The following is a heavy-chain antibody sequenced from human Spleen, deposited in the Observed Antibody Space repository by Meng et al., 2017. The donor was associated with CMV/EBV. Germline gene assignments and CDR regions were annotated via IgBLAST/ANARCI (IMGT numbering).Heavy chain of an antibody. CDR3: ARDSWITGISSSSDY. Sequence: SVFDYRVYFMGWLRQDPGEGLEWVSYISSDASTINYADSVKGRFTISRDNARNLLYLQMNSLRPEDTAVYYCARDSWITGISSSSDYWGRGTLVTVSS. J-gene: IGHJ4*02. D-gene: IGHD1-20*01. CDR1: VFDYRVYF. V-gene: IGHV3-11*04. CDR2: ISSDASTI.